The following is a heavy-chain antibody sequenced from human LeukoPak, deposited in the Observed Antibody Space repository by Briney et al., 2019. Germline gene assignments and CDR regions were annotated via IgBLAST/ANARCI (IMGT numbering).Heavy chain of an antibody. CDR2: ISGSGGST. J-gene: IGHJ6*02. Sequence: PGRSLRLSCAASGFTFSSYAMSWVRQAPGKGLEWVSAISGSGGSTYYADSVKGRFTISRDNSKNTLYLQMNSLRAEDTAVYYCAKGRDTAPFYGMDVWGQGTTVTVSS. CDR3: AKGRDTAPFYGMDV. D-gene: IGHD5-18*01. V-gene: IGHV3-23*01. CDR1: GFTFSSYA.